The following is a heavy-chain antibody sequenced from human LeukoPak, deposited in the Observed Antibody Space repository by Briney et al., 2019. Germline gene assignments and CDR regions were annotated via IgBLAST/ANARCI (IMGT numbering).Heavy chain of an antibody. CDR2: INAGNGNT. Sequence: EASVKVSCKASGFTFTSYAMHWVRQAPGQRLEWMGWINAGNGNTKYSQKFQGRVTITRDTSASTAYMELSSLRSEDTAVYYCARALFSDPQTKYNWFDPWGQGTLVTVSS. J-gene: IGHJ5*02. CDR3: ARALFSDPQTKYNWFDP. CDR1: GFTFTSYA. V-gene: IGHV1-3*01. D-gene: IGHD1-1*01.